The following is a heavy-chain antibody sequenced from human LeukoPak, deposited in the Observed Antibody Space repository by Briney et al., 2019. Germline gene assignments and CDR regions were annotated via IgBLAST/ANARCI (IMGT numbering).Heavy chain of an antibody. CDR3: ARAYGDYYYYYYGMDV. CDR2: MNPNSGNT. D-gene: IGHD4-17*01. Sequence: ASVKVSCKASGYTFTSYDINWVRQATGQGLEWMGWMNPNSGNTGYAQKFQGRVTITRNTSISTAYMELSSLRSEDTAVYYCARAYGDYYYYYYGMDVWGQGTTVTVSS. J-gene: IGHJ6*02. CDR1: GYTFTSYD. V-gene: IGHV1-8*01.